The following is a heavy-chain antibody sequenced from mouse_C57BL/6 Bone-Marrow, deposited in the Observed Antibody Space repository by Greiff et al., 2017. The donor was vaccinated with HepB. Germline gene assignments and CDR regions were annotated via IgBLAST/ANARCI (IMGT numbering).Heavy chain of an antibody. J-gene: IGHJ4*01. Sequence: VQLQESGPGLVKPSQSLFLTCSITGFPITSGYYWIWIRQSPGKPLEWMGYITHSGETFYNPSLMIPISITRETSKNQFFLQLNSVTTEDTAMYYCAGDRGGPYAMDYWGQGTSVTVSS. CDR3: AGDRGGPYAMDY. CDR2: ITHSGET. V-gene: IGHV12-3*01. CDR1: GFPITSGYY.